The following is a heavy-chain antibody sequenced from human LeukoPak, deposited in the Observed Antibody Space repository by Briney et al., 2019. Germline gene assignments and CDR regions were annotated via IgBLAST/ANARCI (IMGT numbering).Heavy chain of an antibody. CDR2: MNPNSGNT. V-gene: IGHV1-8*01. J-gene: IGHJ4*02. D-gene: IGHD3-22*01. CDR3: ARGSYYYDSSGYYLGPVY. Sequence: GASVKVSCKASGYTFTSYDINWVRQATGQGLEWMGWMNPNSGNTGYAQKFQGRVTMTRNTSISTAYMELSSLRSEDTAVYYCARGSYYYDSSGYYLGPVYWGQGTLVTVSS. CDR1: GYTFTSYD.